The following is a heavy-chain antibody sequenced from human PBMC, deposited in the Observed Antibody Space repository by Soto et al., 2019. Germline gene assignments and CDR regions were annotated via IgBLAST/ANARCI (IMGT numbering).Heavy chain of an antibody. J-gene: IGHJ1*01. Sequence: EVQLVESGGGLVKPGGSLRLSCAASGFTFSSYSMNWVRQAPGKGLEWVSSISSSSSYIYYADSVKGRFTISRDNAKNSLYLQMNSLRAEDTAVYYCARALGFCSSTSCSPKNWGQGTLVTVSS. D-gene: IGHD2-2*01. V-gene: IGHV3-21*01. CDR1: GFTFSSYS. CDR2: ISSSSSYI. CDR3: ARALGFCSSTSCSPKN.